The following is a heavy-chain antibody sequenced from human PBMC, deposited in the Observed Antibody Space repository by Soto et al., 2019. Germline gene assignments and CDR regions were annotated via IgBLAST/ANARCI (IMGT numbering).Heavy chain of an antibody. D-gene: IGHD2-15*01. CDR3: ALRSMAVVPEY. CDR1: GGSISSYY. Sequence: SETLSLTCTVHGGSISSYYWSWIRQPPGKGLEWIGYIYYSGSTNYNPSLKSRVTLSVDTSTNQCSLTLSFMTAADTAVYYCALRSMAVVPEYWGQGTLVTVS. J-gene: IGHJ4*02. CDR2: IYYSGST. V-gene: IGHV4-59*01.